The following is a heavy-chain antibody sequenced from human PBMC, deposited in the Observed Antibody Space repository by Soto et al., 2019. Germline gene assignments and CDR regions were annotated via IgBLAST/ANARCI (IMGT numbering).Heavy chain of an antibody. D-gene: IGHD1-7*01. V-gene: IGHV3-48*01. J-gene: IGHJ6*03. Sequence: GGSLRLSCAASGFTFSIYNMNWVRQAPGKGLEWVSYISSGTSTIQYADSVKGRFTVSRDNAKNSLYLQMNSLRAEDTAVYYCARVTTGTTRDGSYYYMDVWGKGTTVTVSS. CDR1: GFTFSIYN. CDR3: ARVTTGTTRDGSYYYMDV. CDR2: ISSGTSTI.